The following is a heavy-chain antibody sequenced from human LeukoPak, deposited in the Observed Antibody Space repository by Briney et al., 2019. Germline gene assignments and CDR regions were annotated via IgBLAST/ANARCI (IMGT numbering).Heavy chain of an antibody. CDR1: GGSNSSYY. J-gene: IGHJ6*03. V-gene: IGHV4-4*07. CDR2: IYTSGST. CDR3: ARTDYSNYYYYYYMDV. Sequence: SETLSLTCTVSGGSNSSYYWSWIRQPAGKGLEWIGRIYTSGSTNYNPSLKSRVTMSVDTSKNQFSLKLSSVTAADTAVYYCARTDYSNYYYYYYMDVWGKGTTVTVSS. D-gene: IGHD4-11*01.